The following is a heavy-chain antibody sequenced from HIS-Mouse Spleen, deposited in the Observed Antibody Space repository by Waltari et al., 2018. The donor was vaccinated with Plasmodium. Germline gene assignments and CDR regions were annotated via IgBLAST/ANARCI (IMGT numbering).Heavy chain of an antibody. CDR1: GFPFSRYG. V-gene: IGHV3-30*18. CDR2: ISYDGSNK. D-gene: IGHD6-13*01. Sequence: QVQLVESGGGVVQPGRSLRLSLAASGFPFSRYGMHWVRQAPGKGLEWVAVISYDGSNKYYADSVKGRFTISRDNSKNTLYLQMNSLRAEDTAVYYCAKDRRSSSWYVDYWGQGTLVTVSS. CDR3: AKDRRSSSWYVDY. J-gene: IGHJ4*02.